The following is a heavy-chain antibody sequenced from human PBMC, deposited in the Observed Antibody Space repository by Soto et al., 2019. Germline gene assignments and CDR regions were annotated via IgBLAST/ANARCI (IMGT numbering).Heavy chain of an antibody. Sequence: GASVKVSCKASGYTFTGYYMHWVRQAPGQGLEWMGWINPNSGGTNYAQKFQGRVTMTRDTSISTAYMELSRLRSDDTAVYYCARAPIIVGATGGFDIWGQGTMVTVSS. CDR1: GYTFTGYY. V-gene: IGHV1-2*02. CDR2: INPNSGGT. D-gene: IGHD1-26*01. CDR3: ARAPIIVGATGGFDI. J-gene: IGHJ3*02.